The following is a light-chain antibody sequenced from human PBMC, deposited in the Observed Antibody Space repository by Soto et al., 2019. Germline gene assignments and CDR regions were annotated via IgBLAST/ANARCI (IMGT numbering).Light chain of an antibody. Sequence: QSALTQPASVSGSPGQSIAISCTGTSSDIGAYNYVSWYQQHPGKAPKLLIYDVYNRPSRVSNRFSGSKSGITASLTISGLQAEDEAHYYCSSYTDTTLVVFGGGTKLTVL. CDR3: SSYTDTTLVV. CDR1: SSDIGAYNY. V-gene: IGLV2-14*03. CDR2: DVY. J-gene: IGLJ2*01.